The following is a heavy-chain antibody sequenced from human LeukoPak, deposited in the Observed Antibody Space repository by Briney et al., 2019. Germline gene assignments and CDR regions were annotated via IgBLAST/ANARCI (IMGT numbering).Heavy chain of an antibody. J-gene: IGHJ4*02. CDR3: AKGEGPIGYCTITTCYEGFDY. CDR2: ISGSGGST. V-gene: IGHV3-23*01. CDR1: GFTFSSYA. Sequence: GGSLRLSCAASGFTFSSYAMSWVRQAPGKGLEWVSAISGSGGSTYYADSVKGRVTISRDNSKSTLYLEMNSLRASDTAGCYVAKGEGPIGYCTITTCYEGFDYWGQGTLVTVSS. D-gene: IGHD2-2*01.